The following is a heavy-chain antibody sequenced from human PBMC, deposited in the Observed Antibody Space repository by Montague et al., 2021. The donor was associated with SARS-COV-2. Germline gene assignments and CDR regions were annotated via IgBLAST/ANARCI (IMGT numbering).Heavy chain of an antibody. J-gene: IGHJ5*02. V-gene: IGHV3-48*03. CDR3: ARLGYCSGGSCIDP. Sequence: SLRLSCAASGFTFSSYEMNWVRQAPGKGLEWVSYISSSGSTIYYADSVKGRFTISRDNAKNSLYLQMNSLGAEDTAVYYCARLGYCSGGSCIDPWGQGTLVTVSS. CDR2: ISSSGSTI. CDR1: GFTFSSYE. D-gene: IGHD2-15*01.